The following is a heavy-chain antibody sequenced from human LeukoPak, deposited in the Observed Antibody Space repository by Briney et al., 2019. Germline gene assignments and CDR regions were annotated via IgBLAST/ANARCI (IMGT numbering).Heavy chain of an antibody. CDR2: ITGSADIT. D-gene: IGHD5-18*01. CDR1: GFTFSSYG. V-gene: IGHV3-23*01. Sequence: GGSLRLSCAASGFTFSSYGMSWVRQAPGKGLEWVSAITGSADITYYADSVKGRFTISRDNSKNTLYLQMNSLRAEDTAVYYCARDTDTAMGNWGQGTLVTVSS. J-gene: IGHJ4*02. CDR3: ARDTDTAMGN.